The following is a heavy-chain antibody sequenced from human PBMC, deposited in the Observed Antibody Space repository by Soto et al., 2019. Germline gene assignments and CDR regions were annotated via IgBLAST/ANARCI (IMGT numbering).Heavy chain of an antibody. CDR1: GGTFSSYA. J-gene: IGHJ6*02. V-gene: IGHV1-69*06. CDR2: ITPIFGTA. Sequence: GASVKVSCKASGGTFSSYAISWVRQAPGQGLEWMGGITPIFGTANYAQKFQGRVTITADKSTSTAYMELSSLRSEDTAVYYCARGYGGNPFYYYYGMDVWGQGTTVTVSS. D-gene: IGHD4-17*01. CDR3: ARGYGGNPFYYYYGMDV.